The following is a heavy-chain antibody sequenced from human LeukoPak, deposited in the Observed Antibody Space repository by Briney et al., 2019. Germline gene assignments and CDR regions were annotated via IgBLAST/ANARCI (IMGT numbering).Heavy chain of an antibody. CDR1: GGTFSCYY. Sequence: SETLSLTCAVYGGTFSCYYWSWIRQPPGKGLEWIGEINHSGSTNYNPSLKSRVTISVDTSKNQFSLKLSSVTAADTAVYYCARGPYSSSWYRFDYWGQGTLVTVSS. J-gene: IGHJ4*02. V-gene: IGHV4-34*01. CDR2: INHSGST. D-gene: IGHD6-13*01. CDR3: ARGPYSSSWYRFDY.